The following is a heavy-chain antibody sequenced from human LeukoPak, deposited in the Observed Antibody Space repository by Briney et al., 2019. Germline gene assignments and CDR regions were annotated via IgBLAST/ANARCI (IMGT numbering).Heavy chain of an antibody. CDR2: ISYSGST. V-gene: IGHV4-39*01. J-gene: IGHJ4*02. D-gene: IGHD3-16*01. CDR1: GGSISSRPYY. CDR3: ATLEIGDYYFDY. Sequence: PSETLSLTCTVSGGSISSRPYYWGWVRQPPGKGLEWIGSISYSGSTYYNPSLKSRVTISVDTSKNHFSLRLSSVTAADTAVYYCATLEIGDYYFDYWGQGTLVTVSS.